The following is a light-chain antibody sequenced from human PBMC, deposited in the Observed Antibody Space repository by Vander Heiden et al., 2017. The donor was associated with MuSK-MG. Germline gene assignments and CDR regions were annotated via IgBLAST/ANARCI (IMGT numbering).Light chain of an antibody. CDR2: AAS. CDR3: QQDDSYPLT. V-gene: IGKV1-8*01. Sequence: AIRMTQSPSSLSASTGDRVTSTCRASQGISSYLAWYQQKPGKAPKLLIYAASTLQSGVPSRFSGSGSGTDFTLTISCLQSEDFATYYCQQDDSYPLTFGGGTKVEIK. J-gene: IGKJ4*01. CDR1: QGISSY.